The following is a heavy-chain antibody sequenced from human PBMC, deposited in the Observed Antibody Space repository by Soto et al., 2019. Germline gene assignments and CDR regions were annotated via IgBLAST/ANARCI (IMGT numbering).Heavy chain of an antibody. CDR3: ARRRRPTTVTPFDY. D-gene: IGHD4-17*01. J-gene: IGHJ4*02. CDR1: GGSFSGYY. Sequence: QVQLQQWGAGLLKPSETLSLTCAVYGGSFSGYYWSWIRQPPGKGLEWIGEINHSGSTNYNPSLKSRVTISGDTSKNQFSLKLSSVTAADTAVYYCARRRRPTTVTPFDYWGQGTLVTVSS. V-gene: IGHV4-34*01. CDR2: INHSGST.